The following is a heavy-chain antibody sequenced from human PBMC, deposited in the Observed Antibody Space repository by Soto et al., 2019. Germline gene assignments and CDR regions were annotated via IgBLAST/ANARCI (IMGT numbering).Heavy chain of an antibody. V-gene: IGHV3-7*01. CDR2: IKQDGSEK. Sequence: PGGSLRLSCAASGFPFSSYWMSWVRQAPGKGLEWVANIKQDGSEKYYVDSVKGRFTISRDNAKNSLYLQMNSLRAEDTAVYYCARDNRLVTSGDAFDIWGQGTMVTVSS. CDR3: ARDNRLVTSGDAFDI. CDR1: GFPFSSYW. D-gene: IGHD6-6*01. J-gene: IGHJ3*02.